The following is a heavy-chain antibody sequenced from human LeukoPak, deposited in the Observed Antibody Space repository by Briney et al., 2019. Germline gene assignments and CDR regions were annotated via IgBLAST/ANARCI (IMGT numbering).Heavy chain of an antibody. D-gene: IGHD6-19*01. J-gene: IGHJ4*02. CDR2: INPNSADT. Sequence: ASVKVSCKASGYXFTGTYIHWVRQAPGQGLEWMGWINPNSADTNYAQKFQGRVTMTRDTSISTAYMELSRLRSDDTAVYYCVRDIRGLAVAGTSDWGQGTLVTVSS. CDR3: VRDIRGLAVAGTSD. CDR1: GYXFTGTY. V-gene: IGHV1-2*02.